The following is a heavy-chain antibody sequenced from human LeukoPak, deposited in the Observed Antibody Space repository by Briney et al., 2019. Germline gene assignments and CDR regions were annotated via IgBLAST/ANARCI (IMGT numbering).Heavy chain of an antibody. CDR1: GYTFTSYG. J-gene: IGHJ4*02. CDR2: MNPNSGNT. Sequence: ASVKVSCKASGYTFTSYGFSWVRQAPGQGLEWMGWMNPNSGNTGYAQKFQGRVTMTRNTSISTAYMELSSLRSEDTAVYYCARVGAKPSPLDYWGQGTLVTVSS. D-gene: IGHD1-26*01. CDR3: ARVGAKPSPLDY. V-gene: IGHV1-8*02.